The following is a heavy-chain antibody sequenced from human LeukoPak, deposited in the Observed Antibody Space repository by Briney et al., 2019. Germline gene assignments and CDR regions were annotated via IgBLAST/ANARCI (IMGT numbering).Heavy chain of an antibody. CDR3: ARVVVAAGSNWFDS. J-gene: IGHJ5*01. CDR1: GGSITSYY. V-gene: IGHV4-59*01. CDR2: IYYTGST. Sequence: PSETLSLPCTVSGGSITSYYWSWIRQPPGKGLEWIGYIYYTGSTNYNPSLKSRVTISVDTSKNQFSLKVSSVSAADTAVYYCARVVVAAGSNWFDSWGQGTLVTVSS. D-gene: IGHD2-15*01.